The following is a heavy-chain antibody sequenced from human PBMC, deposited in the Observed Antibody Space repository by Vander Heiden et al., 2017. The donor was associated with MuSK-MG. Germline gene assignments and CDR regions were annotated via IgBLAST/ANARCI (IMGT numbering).Heavy chain of an antibody. J-gene: IGHJ3*02. CDR1: GGSISSYY. D-gene: IGHD3-10*01. CDR2: IYYSGST. CDR3: ARGSPSLLWFGEQDAFDI. Sequence: QVQLQESGPGLVKPSETLSLTCTGSGGSISSYYWSWIRQPPGKGLEWIGYIYYSGSTNYNPSLKRRVTISVDTSKNQFSRKLSSVTAAETAVYYCARGSPSLLWFGEQDAFDIWGQGTMVTVYS. V-gene: IGHV4-59*01.